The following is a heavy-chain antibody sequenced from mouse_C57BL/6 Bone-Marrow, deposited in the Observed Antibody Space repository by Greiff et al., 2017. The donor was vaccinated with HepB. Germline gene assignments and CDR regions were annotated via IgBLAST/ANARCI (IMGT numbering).Heavy chain of an antibody. V-gene: IGHV1-69*01. D-gene: IGHD1-1*01. CDR2: IDPSDNYT. CDR1: GYTFTSYW. J-gene: IGHJ4*01. CDR3: ARWEIYYYDKGYAMDY. Sequence: VQLQQPGAELVMPGASVKLSCKASGYTFTSYWMHWVKQRPGQGLEWIGEIDPSDNYTNYNQKFKGKSTLTVDKSSSTAYMQLSSLTSEDSAVYYCARWEIYYYDKGYAMDYWGQGTSVTVSS.